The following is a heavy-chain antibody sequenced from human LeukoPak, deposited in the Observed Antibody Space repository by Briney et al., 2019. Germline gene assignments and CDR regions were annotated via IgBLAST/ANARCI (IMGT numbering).Heavy chain of an antibody. CDR2: IFYTGIT. V-gene: IGHV4-59*08. D-gene: IGHD1-1*01. CDR3: ARLNWNDGLDYYFMDG. J-gene: IGHJ6*03. CDR1: GGSISSY. Sequence: SETLSLTCTVSGGSISSYWSWIRQPPGKGLECIGYIFYTGITNYNPSLKSRGTISIDTSKNQFSLKLSSVTAADTAVNYCARLNWNDGLDYYFMDGWGKGTTVTVSS.